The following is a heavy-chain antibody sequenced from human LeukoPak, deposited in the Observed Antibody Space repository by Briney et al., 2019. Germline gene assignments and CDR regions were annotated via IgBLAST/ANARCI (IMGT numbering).Heavy chain of an antibody. CDR2: IYYSGST. D-gene: IGHD3-3*01. J-gene: IGHJ5*02. Sequence: SQTLSLTCTVSGGSISSGDYYWSWIRQPPGRGLEWIGYIYYSGSTYYNPSLKSRVTISVDTSKNQSSLKLSSVTAADTAVYYCARELKAIFGVVITNWFDPWGQGTLVTVSS. CDR1: GGSISSGDYY. CDR3: ARELKAIFGVVITNWFDP. V-gene: IGHV4-30-4*01.